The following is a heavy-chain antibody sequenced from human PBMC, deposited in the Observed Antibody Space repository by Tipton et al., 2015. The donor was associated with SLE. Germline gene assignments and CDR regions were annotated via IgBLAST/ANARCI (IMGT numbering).Heavy chain of an antibody. CDR3: ARGPSITYFDY. CDR1: GGSFSGYY. J-gene: IGHJ4*02. Sequence: TLSLTCAAYGGSFSGYYWSWIRQPPGKGLEWIGEINHSGSTNYNPSLKSRVTISVDTSKNQFSLKLSSVTAADTAVYYCARGPSITYFDYWGQGTLVTVSS. CDR2: INHSGST. D-gene: IGHD1-14*01. V-gene: IGHV4-34*01.